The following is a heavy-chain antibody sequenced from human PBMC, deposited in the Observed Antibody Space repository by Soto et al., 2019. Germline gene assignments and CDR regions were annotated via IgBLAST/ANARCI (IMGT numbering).Heavy chain of an antibody. CDR1: GFTFSSYG. CDR2: ISYDGSNK. J-gene: IGHJ6*02. CDR3: AKDLVGYGMDV. Sequence: QVQLVESGGGVVQPGRSLRLSCAASGFTFSSYGMHWVRQAPGKGLEWVAVISYDGSNKYYADSVKGRFTISRDNSKNTLYLQMNSLRAEDKAVYYCAKDLVGYGMDVWGQGTTVTVSS. D-gene: IGHD2-8*02. V-gene: IGHV3-30*18.